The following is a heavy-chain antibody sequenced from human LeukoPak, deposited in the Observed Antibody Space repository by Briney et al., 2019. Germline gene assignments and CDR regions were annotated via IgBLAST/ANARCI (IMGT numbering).Heavy chain of an antibody. Sequence: GGSLRLSCAASGFTFSGYAMSWVRQAPGKGLEWVSAISNSGDRTYYAESVKGRFTISRDNSKNTLYLQMNSLRAEDTAVYFCSGAFDGWGQGTLVTVSS. J-gene: IGHJ4*02. CDR3: SGAFDG. CDR2: ISNSGDRT. CDR1: GFTFSGYA. V-gene: IGHV3-23*01.